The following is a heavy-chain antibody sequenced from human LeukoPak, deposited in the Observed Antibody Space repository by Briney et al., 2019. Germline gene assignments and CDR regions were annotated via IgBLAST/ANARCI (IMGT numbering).Heavy chain of an antibody. CDR3: ARGVHSSGWYGGDAFDI. CDR1: GYTFTGYY. V-gene: IGHV1-2*06. J-gene: IGHJ3*02. Sequence: ASVKVSCKASGYTFTGYYMHWVRQAPGQGLEWMGRINPNSGGTNYAQEFQGRVTMTRDTSISKAYMELSRLRSDDTAVYYCARGVHSSGWYGGDAFDIWGQGTVVTVSS. CDR2: INPNSGGT. D-gene: IGHD6-19*01.